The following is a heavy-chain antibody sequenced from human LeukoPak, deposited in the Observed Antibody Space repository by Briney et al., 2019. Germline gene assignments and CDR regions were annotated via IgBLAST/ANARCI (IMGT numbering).Heavy chain of an antibody. D-gene: IGHD6-13*01. V-gene: IGHV3-7*05. CDR3: ARRGTSSSWAHFDY. J-gene: IGHJ4*02. CDR2: INQDGSEI. Sequence: PGGSLRLSCAASGFIFSTYWLTWVRQAPGKGLEWVANINQDGSEIYYVDSVQGRFTISRDNVKISLYLQMNSLGAEDTAVYYCARRGTSSSWAHFDYWGQGTLVTVSS. CDR1: GFIFSTYW.